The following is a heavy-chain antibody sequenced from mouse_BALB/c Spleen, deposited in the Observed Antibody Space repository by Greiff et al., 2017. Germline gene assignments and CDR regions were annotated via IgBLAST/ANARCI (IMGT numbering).Heavy chain of an antibody. CDR2: ISSGGST. CDR3: AREENYFDY. CDR1: GFTFSSYA. V-gene: IGHV5-6-5*01. Sequence: EVMLVESGGGLVKPGGSLKLSCAASGFTFSSYAMSWVRQTPEKRLEWVASISSGGSTYYPDSVKGRFTISRDNARNILYLQMSSLRSEDTAKYYCAREENYFDYWGQGTTLTVSS. J-gene: IGHJ2*01.